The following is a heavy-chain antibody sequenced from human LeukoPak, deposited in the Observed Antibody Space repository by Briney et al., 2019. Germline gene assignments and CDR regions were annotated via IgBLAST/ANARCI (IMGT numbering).Heavy chain of an antibody. CDR3: ARLGFVVPAVIFDY. D-gene: IGHD2-2*02. V-gene: IGHV3-53*01. CDR1: GFTVSSNY. Sequence: PGGSLRLSCAASGFTVSSNYMSWVRQAPGKGLEWVSVIYIGGNTYYADSVKGRFTISRDISKNTLYLQMNSLRAEDTAMYYCARLGFVVPAVIFDYWGQGTLVTVSS. CDR2: IYIGGNT. J-gene: IGHJ4*02.